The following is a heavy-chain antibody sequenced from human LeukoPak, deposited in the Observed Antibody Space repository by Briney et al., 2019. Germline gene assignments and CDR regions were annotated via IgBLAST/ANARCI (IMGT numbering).Heavy chain of an antibody. CDR2: ISSSSSYI. Sequence: GGSLRLSCAASGFTFSSYAMSWVRQAPGKGLEWVSSISSSSSYIYYADSVKGRFTISRDNAKNSLYLQMNSLRAEDTAVYYCARLYYDFWSGEVLYYMDVWGKGTTVTVSS. J-gene: IGHJ6*03. D-gene: IGHD3-3*01. CDR1: GFTFSSYA. CDR3: ARLYYDFWSGEVLYYMDV. V-gene: IGHV3-21*01.